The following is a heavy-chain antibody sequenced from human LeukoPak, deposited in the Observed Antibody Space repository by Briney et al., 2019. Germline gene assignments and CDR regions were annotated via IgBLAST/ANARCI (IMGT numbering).Heavy chain of an antibody. V-gene: IGHV4-39*01. J-gene: IGHJ6*03. Sequence: PSETLSLTCTVSGGSISSYSYYWGWIRQPPGKGLEWIGSMYHNGSTYYNPSLKSRVTISVDTSKNHFSLKLSSVTAADTAAYYCARHRESRTLVRGIMTTFYYYYYMDVWGKGTTVTISS. D-gene: IGHD3-10*01. CDR1: GGSISSYSYY. CDR3: ARHRESRTLVRGIMTTFYYYYYMDV. CDR2: MYHNGST.